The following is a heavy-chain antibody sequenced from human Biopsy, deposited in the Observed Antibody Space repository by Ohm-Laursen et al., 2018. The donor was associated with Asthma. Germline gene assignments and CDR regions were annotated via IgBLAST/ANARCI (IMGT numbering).Heavy chain of an antibody. V-gene: IGHV1-3*01. J-gene: IGHJ3*01. CDR3: ARTYYDFLTGQVNDAFAL. Sequence: ASMKVSCKASGYTFIHFAIHWVRQAPGQRLEWMGWINAGDGNTKYSQKFQGRVTITRDTSASTAYMDLRSLRSEDTAMNYCARTYYDFLTGQVNDAFALWGQGTMVTVSS. D-gene: IGHD3-9*01. CDR1: GYTFIHFA. CDR2: INAGDGNT.